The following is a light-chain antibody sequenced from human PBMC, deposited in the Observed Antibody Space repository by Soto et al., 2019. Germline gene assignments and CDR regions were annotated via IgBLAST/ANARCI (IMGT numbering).Light chain of an antibody. CDR3: SSYTSSSTYV. V-gene: IGLV2-14*01. CDR1: ISDVGEYNS. Sequence: QSLLTQTASVSGSPGQSITISCTGTISDVGEYNSVSWYQQHPGKAPKLIIYEVTNRPSGVSDRFSGSKSGNTASLTISGLQAEDEADYYCSSYTSSSTYVFGVGTKVTVL. J-gene: IGLJ1*01. CDR2: EVT.